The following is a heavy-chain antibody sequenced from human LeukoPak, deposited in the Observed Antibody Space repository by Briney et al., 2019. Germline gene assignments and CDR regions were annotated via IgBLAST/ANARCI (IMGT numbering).Heavy chain of an antibody. V-gene: IGHV4-31*03. Sequence: SSQTLSLTCTVSGGSISSGGYYWSWIRQHPGKGLEWIGYIYYSGSTYYNPSLKSRVTISVDTSKNQFSLKLSSVTAADTAVYYCARDAPSSGWPTHFDYWGQGTLVTVSS. CDR3: ARDAPSSGWPTHFDY. D-gene: IGHD6-19*01. CDR1: GGSISSGGYY. J-gene: IGHJ4*02. CDR2: IYYSGST.